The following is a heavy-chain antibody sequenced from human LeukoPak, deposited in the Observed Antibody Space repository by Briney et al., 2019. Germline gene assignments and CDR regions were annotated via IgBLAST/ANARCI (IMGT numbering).Heavy chain of an antibody. CDR2: ISGTGGST. CDR3: AKGIDILTGYGITGYYYYGMDV. Sequence: GGSLRLSCAASGFTFSRHAMNWVRQAPGKGLEWVSSISGTGGSTYYADSVKGRFTISRDNSKNTLYLEMNSLRAEDTAVYYCAKGIDILTGYGITGYYYYGMDVWGQGTTVTVSS. V-gene: IGHV3-23*01. D-gene: IGHD3-9*01. CDR1: GFTFSRHA. J-gene: IGHJ6*02.